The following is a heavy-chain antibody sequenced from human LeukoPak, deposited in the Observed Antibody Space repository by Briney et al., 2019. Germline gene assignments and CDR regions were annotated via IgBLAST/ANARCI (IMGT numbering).Heavy chain of an antibody. CDR1: GFTFSSYS. D-gene: IGHD3-3*01. CDR2: ISSSSSYI. Sequence: GGSLRLSCAASGFTFSSYSMTWVRQAPGKGLEWVSSISSSSSYIYYADSVKGRFTISRDNAKNSLYLQMNSLRAEDTAVYYCARDRLPKGITTFGVVTAWGQGTLVTVSS. CDR3: ARDRLPKGITTFGVVTA. V-gene: IGHV3-21*01. J-gene: IGHJ5*02.